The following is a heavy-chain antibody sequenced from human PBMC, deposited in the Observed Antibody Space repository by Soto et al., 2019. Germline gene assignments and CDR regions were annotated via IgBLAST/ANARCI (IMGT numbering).Heavy chain of an antibody. D-gene: IGHD3-3*01. CDR3: AKVGPSVLRFLEWPSPQDYYYGMDV. CDR1: GFTFSSYA. CDR2: ISGSGGST. Sequence: GGSLRLSCAASGFTFSSYAMSWVRQAPGKGLEWVSAISGSGGSTYYADSVKGRFTISRDNSKNTLYLQMNSLRAEDTAVYYCAKVGPSVLRFLEWPSPQDYYYGMDVWGQGTTVTVSS. V-gene: IGHV3-23*01. J-gene: IGHJ6*02.